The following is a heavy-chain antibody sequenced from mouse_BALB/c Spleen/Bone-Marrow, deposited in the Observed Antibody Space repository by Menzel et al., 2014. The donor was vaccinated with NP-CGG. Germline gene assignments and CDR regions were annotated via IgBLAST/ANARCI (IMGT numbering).Heavy chain of an antibody. V-gene: IGHV14-4*02. CDR3: SAWNYYGGMGY. CDR1: GFNIKDYY. J-gene: IGHJ4*01. CDR2: IDPENGDT. D-gene: IGHD1-2*01. Sequence: EVKLMESGAELVRSGASVKLSCTASGFNIKDYYMHWVKQRPEQGLEWIGWIDPENGDTEYAPKFQGKATMTADTSSNTAYLQLSSLTSEDTAVYYCSAWNYYGGMGYWGQGTSVTVSS.